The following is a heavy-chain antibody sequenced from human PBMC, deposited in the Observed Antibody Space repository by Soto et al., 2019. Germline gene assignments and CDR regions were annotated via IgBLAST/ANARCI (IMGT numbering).Heavy chain of an antibody. Sequence: QVQLQQWGAGLLKPSETLSLTCAVYGGSFSGYYWSWIRQPPGKGLEWIGEINHSGSTNYNQSLKSRVTISVDTSKNQCSLKLSSVTAADTAVYYCARSPLLSGYYHYWGQGTLVTVSS. CDR1: GGSFSGYY. CDR3: ARSPLLSGYYHY. J-gene: IGHJ4*02. D-gene: IGHD3-3*01. V-gene: IGHV4-34*01. CDR2: INHSGST.